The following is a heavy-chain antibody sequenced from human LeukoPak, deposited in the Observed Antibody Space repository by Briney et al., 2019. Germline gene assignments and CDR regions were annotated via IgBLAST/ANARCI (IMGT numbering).Heavy chain of an antibody. CDR3: ARDGCGGYCYSDY. Sequence: ASVKVSCKASGYTFTRYHMHWVRQAPGQGLEWMGIINPSGGTTRYAQRFQGRVTMTRDTSTGTVYMELSSLRSEDTAVYHCARDGCGGYCYSDYWGQGTLVTVAS. CDR1: GYTFTRYH. CDR2: INPSGGTT. D-gene: IGHD2-21*02. J-gene: IGHJ4*02. V-gene: IGHV1-46*01.